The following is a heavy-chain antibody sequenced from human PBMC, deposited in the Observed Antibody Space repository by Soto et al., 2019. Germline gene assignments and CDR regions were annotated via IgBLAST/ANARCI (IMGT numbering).Heavy chain of an antibody. J-gene: IGHJ4*02. CDR1: GYSFAGYW. Sequence: GESLKISCKGSGYSFAGYWITWVRQKPGKGLGWMGRIDPSDSQTYYSPSFRGHVTISATKSITTVFLQWSSLRASDTAMYYCARQIYDSDTGPNFQSYFDYWGQGNPVTVSS. CDR3: ARQIYDSDTGPNFQSYFDY. V-gene: IGHV5-10-1*01. CDR2: IDPSDSQT. D-gene: IGHD3-22*01.